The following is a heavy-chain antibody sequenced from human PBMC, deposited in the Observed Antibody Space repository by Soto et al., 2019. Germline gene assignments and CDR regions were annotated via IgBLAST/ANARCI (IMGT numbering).Heavy chain of an antibody. CDR1: GDSVSSNSAA. CDR2: TYYRSKWYN. J-gene: IGHJ6*02. CDR3: ARGKAAAGTNYYYYSMDV. D-gene: IGHD6-13*01. V-gene: IGHV6-1*01. Sequence: SQTLSLTCAISGDSVSSNSAAWNWIRQSPSRGLEWLGRTYYRSKWYNDYAVSVKSRITINPDTSKNQFSLQLNSVTPEDTAVYYCARGKAAAGTNYYYYSMDVWGQGTTVTVSS.